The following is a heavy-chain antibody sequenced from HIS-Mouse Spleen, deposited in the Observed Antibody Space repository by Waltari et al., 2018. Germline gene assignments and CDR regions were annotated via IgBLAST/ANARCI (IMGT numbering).Heavy chain of an antibody. J-gene: IGHJ2*01. CDR3: AREIPYSSSWYDWYFDL. D-gene: IGHD6-13*01. Sequence: QLQLQESGPGLVKPSETLSLTCPVSGGSISSSSYYWVWFRQPPGKGLEWIGSIYYSGSTSYNPSLKSRVTISVDTSKNQSSLKLSSVTAADTAVYYCAREIPYSSSWYDWYFDLWGRGTLVTVSS. CDR1: GGSISSSSYY. V-gene: IGHV4-39*07. CDR2: IYYSGST.